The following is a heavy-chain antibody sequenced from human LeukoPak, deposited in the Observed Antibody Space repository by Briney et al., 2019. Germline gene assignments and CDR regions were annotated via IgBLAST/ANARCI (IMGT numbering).Heavy chain of an antibody. D-gene: IGHD2-15*01. J-gene: IGHJ3*02. V-gene: IGHV4-59*12. CDR1: GGSISSYC. Sequence: PSETLSLTCTVSGGSISSYCWSWIRQPPGKGLEWIGYIYYSGSTNYNPSLKSRVTISVDTSKNQFSLKLSSVTAADTAVYYCARGILGYCSGGSCYSLYAFDIWGQGTMVTVSS. CDR3: ARGILGYCSGGSCYSLYAFDI. CDR2: IYYSGST.